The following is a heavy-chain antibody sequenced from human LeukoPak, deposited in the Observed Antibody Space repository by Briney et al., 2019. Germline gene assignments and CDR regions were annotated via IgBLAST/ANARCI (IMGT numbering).Heavy chain of an antibody. CDR1: GGSISSYY. CDR3: AREQTGTYGSGAVPYYYGMDV. Sequence: PSETLSLTCTVSGGSISSYYWSWIRQPPGKGLEWIGYIYYSGSTNYNPSLKSRVTISVDSSKNQFSLKLSSVTAADTAVYYCAREQTGTYGSGAVPYYYGMDVWGQGTTVTVSS. CDR2: IYYSGST. V-gene: IGHV4-59*01. J-gene: IGHJ6*02. D-gene: IGHD3-10*01.